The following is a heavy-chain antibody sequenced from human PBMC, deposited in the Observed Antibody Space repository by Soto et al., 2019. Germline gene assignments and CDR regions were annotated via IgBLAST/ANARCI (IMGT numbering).Heavy chain of an antibody. J-gene: IGHJ6*02. CDR2: TNTGGTT. CDR1: GFTVNSNY. V-gene: IGHV3-53*02. D-gene: IGHD1-26*01. Sequence: EVQVLATGGGLIQPGGSLRLSCAASGFTVNSNYMSWVRQAPGEGLQWVSITNTGGTTYYADSVKGRFTVSRDNSKNTLYLQMNSLGAEDTAVYYCAKGDGLILAVWGQGTTVSVSS. CDR3: AKGDGLILAV.